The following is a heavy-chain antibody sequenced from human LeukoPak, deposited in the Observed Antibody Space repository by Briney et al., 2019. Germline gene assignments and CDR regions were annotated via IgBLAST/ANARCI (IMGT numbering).Heavy chain of an antibody. D-gene: IGHD3-22*01. V-gene: IGHV4-34*01. CDR3: ASFGYDSSPWGMDY. Sequence: PSETLSLTCAVYGGSFSGYYWSWIRQPPGKGLEWIGEINHSGSTNYNPSLKSRVTISVDTSKNQFSLKLGSVTAADTAVYYCASFGYDSSPWGMDYWGQGTLVTVSS. CDR2: INHSGST. J-gene: IGHJ4*02. CDR1: GGSFSGYY.